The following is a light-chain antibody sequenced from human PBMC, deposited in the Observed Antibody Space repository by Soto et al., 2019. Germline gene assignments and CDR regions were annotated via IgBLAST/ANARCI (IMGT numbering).Light chain of an antibody. V-gene: IGKV3-20*01. Sequence: EIVLTQSPGTLSLSPGERATLSCRASQSVSRNYLAWYQQKPGQAPRLLIYGASTRATGIPDRFSGSGSGTDFTLTISRLEPEDFAVYYCQQHGSSPGTFGQGTKVEIK. CDR3: QQHGSSPGT. J-gene: IGKJ1*01. CDR1: QSVSRNY. CDR2: GAS.